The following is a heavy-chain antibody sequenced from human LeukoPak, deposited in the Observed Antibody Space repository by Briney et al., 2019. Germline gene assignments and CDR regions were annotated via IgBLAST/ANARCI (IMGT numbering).Heavy chain of an antibody. D-gene: IGHD6-6*01. J-gene: IGHJ6*03. CDR3: AISSSSPGAYYYMDV. V-gene: IGHV3-21*06. CDR1: GFTFSNSA. Sequence: GGSLRLSCAASGFTFSNSAMTWVRQAPGKGLEWASAISSSGVSTYYADSVKGRFTISRDNAKNSLYLQLNSLRAEDTAVYYCAISSSSPGAYYYMDVWGKGTTVTVSS. CDR2: ISSSGVST.